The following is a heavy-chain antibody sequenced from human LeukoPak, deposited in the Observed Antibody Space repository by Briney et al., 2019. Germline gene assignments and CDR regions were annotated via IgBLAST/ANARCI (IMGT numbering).Heavy chain of an antibody. D-gene: IGHD1-26*01. Sequence: ASVKVSCKASGYTFTSYGISWVRQAPGQGLEWMGWISAYNGNTNYAQKLQGRVTMTTDTSTSTAYMELRSLRSDDTAVYYCASKLDSGSYSVPLEFDYWGQGTLVTVSS. J-gene: IGHJ4*02. V-gene: IGHV1-18*01. CDR3: ASKLDSGSYSVPLEFDY. CDR2: ISAYNGNT. CDR1: GYTFTSYG.